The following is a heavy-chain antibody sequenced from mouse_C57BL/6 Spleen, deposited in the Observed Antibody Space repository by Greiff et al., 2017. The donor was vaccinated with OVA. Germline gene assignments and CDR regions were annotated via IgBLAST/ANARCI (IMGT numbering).Heavy chain of an antibody. CDR3: TRERKKLRDFDY. CDR1: GYTFTDYE. V-gene: IGHV1-15*01. J-gene: IGHJ2*01. Sequence: QVHVKQSGAELVRPGASVTLSCKASGYTFTDYEMHWVKQTPVHGLEWIGAIDPETGGTAYNQKFKGKAILTADKSSSTAYMELRSLTSEDSAVYYCTRERKKLRDFDYWGQGTTLTVSS. CDR2: IDPETGGT.